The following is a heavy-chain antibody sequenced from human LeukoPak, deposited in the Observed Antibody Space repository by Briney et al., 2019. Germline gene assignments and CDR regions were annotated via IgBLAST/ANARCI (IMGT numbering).Heavy chain of an antibody. CDR1: GYTFTSYA. CDR2: INTNTGNP. Sequence: ASVKVSCKASGYTFTSYAMNWVRQAPGQGLEWMGWINTNTGNPTYAQGFTGRFVFSLDTSVSTAYLQISSLKAEDTAVYYCARDSAFDWFNYFDYWGQGTLVTVSS. D-gene: IGHD3-9*01. V-gene: IGHV7-4-1*02. J-gene: IGHJ4*02. CDR3: ARDSAFDWFNYFDY.